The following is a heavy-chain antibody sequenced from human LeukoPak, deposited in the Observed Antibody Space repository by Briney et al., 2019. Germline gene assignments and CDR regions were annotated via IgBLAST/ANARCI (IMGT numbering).Heavy chain of an antibody. V-gene: IGHV4-34*01. Sequence: SETLSLTCAVYGGSFSGYYWSWIRQPPGKGLEWIGEINHSGSTNYNSSLKSRVTISVDTSKNQFSLKLSSVTAADTAVYYCARSNKIMYYYGSGSYYNAAGQNWFDPWGQGTLVTVSS. CDR1: GGSFSGYY. CDR2: INHSGST. D-gene: IGHD3-10*01. J-gene: IGHJ5*02. CDR3: ARSNKIMYYYGSGSYYNAAGQNWFDP.